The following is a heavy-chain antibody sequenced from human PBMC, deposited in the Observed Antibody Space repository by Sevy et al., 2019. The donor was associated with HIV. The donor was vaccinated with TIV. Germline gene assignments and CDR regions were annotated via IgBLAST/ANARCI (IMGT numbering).Heavy chain of an antibody. CDR3: AKEVSEHSYSDY. Sequence: GGSLRLSCVTSGFTFSSYAMSWFRQTQGKGLEWVSSIGGSADYTYYPNSVKGRFTFSRDNPKNTLYLQMKGLRAGDTAVYYCAKEVSEHSYSDYWGQGTLVTVSS. CDR2: IGGSADYT. CDR1: GFTFSSYA. D-gene: IGHD3-10*01. J-gene: IGHJ4*02. V-gene: IGHV3-23*01.